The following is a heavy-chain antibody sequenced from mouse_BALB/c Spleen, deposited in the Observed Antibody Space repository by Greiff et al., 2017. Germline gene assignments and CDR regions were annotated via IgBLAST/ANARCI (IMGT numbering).Heavy chain of an antibody. CDR2: IYPGDGDT. J-gene: IGHJ3*01. CDR3: ARRGYYGSIFAY. V-gene: IGHV1-80*01. D-gene: IGHD1-1*01. Sequence: QVQLQQSGAELVRPGSSVKISCKASGYAFSSYWMNWVKQRPGQGLEWIGQIYPGDGDTNYNGKFKGKATLTADKSSSTAYMQLSSLTSEDSAVYFCARRGYYGSIFAYWGQGTLVTVSA. CDR1: GYAFSSYW.